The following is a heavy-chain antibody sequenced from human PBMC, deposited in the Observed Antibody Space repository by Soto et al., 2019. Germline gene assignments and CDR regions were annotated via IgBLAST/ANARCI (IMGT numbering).Heavy chain of an antibody. CDR1: GYRFSSYA. V-gene: IGHV1-69*13. CDR3: ARSRYFDYYYYGMDV. J-gene: IGHJ6*02. D-gene: IGHD3-9*01. CDR2: INPVFGTA. Sequence: SVKVSCKDSGYRFSSYAMHWVRQAPGQGLEWMGGINPVFGTANYAQKFPGRVTITADESTSTAYMELSSLRSEDTAVYYCARSRYFDYYYYGMDVWGQGTTVTVSS.